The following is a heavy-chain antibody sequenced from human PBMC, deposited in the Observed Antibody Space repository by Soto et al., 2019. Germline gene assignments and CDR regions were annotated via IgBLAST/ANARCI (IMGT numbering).Heavy chain of an antibody. CDR3: ARDYYDSSGPFDY. CDR1: GGTFSSYA. Sequence: SVKVSCKASGGTFSSYAISWVRQAPGQGLEWMGGIIPIFGTANYAQKFQGRVTITADESTSTAYMELSSLRSEDTAVYYCARDYYDSSGPFDYWGQGTLVTVSS. CDR2: IIPIFGTA. D-gene: IGHD3-22*01. J-gene: IGHJ4*02. V-gene: IGHV1-69*13.